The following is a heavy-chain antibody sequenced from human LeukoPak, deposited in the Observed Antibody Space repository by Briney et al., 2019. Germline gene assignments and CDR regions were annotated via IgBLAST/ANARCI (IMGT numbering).Heavy chain of an antibody. Sequence: GVSLRLSCAASGFTFSNAWMSWVRQAPGKGLEWVGHIKSKTDGGTTDYAAPVKGRFTISRDDSKTTLYLQMNSLKTEDTAVYYCTTDNEGFPLLDYWGQGTLVTVYS. CDR1: GFTFSNAW. D-gene: IGHD2-21*02. CDR2: IKSKTDGGTT. J-gene: IGHJ4*01. V-gene: IGHV3-15*01. CDR3: TTDNEGFPLLDY.